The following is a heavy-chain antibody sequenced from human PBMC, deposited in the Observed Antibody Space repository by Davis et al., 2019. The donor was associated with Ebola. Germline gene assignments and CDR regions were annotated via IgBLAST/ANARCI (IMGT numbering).Heavy chain of an antibody. CDR1: GFTFDDYA. CDR3: ARDPPTVATIVDYYYGMDV. CDR2: ISWNSDRT. Sequence: PGGSLRLSCAASGFTFDDYAMYWVRQAPGKGLEWVSGISWNSDRTGYADSVKGRFTISRDNSKNTLYLQMNSLRAEDTAVYYCARDPPTVATIVDYYYGMDVWGQGTTVTVSS. J-gene: IGHJ6*02. D-gene: IGHD5-12*01. V-gene: IGHV3-9*01.